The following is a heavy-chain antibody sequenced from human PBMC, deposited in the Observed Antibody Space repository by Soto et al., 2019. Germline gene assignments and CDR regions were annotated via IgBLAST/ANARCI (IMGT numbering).Heavy chain of an antibody. CDR3: AKAPADMYGVRSWFDP. CDR2: ISGSGGST. D-gene: IGHD2-2*01. V-gene: IGHV3-23*01. CDR1: GFTFSSYA. Sequence: GGSLRLSCAASGFTFSSYAMNWVRQAPGKGLEWVSAISGSGGSTFYADSVKGRFTISRDNSKNTLYMQMNSLRAEDTAVYYCAKAPADMYGVRSWFDPWGQGTLVTVSS. J-gene: IGHJ5*02.